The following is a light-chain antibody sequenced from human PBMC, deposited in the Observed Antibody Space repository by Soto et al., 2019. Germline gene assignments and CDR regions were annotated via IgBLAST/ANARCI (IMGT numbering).Light chain of an antibody. J-gene: IGLJ1*01. CDR2: DVN. V-gene: IGLV2-8*01. CDR3: SSYSDTNICV. Sequence: QSALTQPPSASGSPGQSVTISCTGTSSDVGAYIFVSWYQQHPGKAPKLMVYDVNRRPPGVPDRFFGSKSGNTASLTVSGLQAEDEADYYCSSYSDTNICVFGTGTKVTVL. CDR1: SSDVGAYIF.